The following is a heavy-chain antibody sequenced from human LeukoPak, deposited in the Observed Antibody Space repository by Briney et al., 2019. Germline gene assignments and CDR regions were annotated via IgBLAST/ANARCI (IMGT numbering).Heavy chain of an antibody. D-gene: IGHD2-15*01. Sequence: SGRSLRLSCAASGFTFSSYAMSWVRQAPGKGLEWVSVIYSGGSTYYADSVKGRFTISRDNSKNTLYLQMNSLRAEDTAVYYCARGLKAANDAFDIWGQGTMVTVSS. CDR2: IYSGGST. CDR3: ARGLKAANDAFDI. J-gene: IGHJ3*02. CDR1: GFTFSSYA. V-gene: IGHV3-66*02.